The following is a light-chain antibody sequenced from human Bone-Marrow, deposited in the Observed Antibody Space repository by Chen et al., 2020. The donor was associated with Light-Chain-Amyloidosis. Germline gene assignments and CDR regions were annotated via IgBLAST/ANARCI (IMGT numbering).Light chain of an antibody. CDR2: EVS. J-gene: IGLJ1*01. CDR3: SSYTITPPLV. V-gene: IGLV2-14*01. CDR1: RSDVGGDNH. Sequence: QSALTQPASVSGSPGQSITISCTGTRSDVGGDNHVSWYQQHPDKAPKLMIYEVSNRPSWVPVRFAGSKSYNTASLTISGLQTEDEAYYFCSSYTITPPLVFDSGTRVTVL.